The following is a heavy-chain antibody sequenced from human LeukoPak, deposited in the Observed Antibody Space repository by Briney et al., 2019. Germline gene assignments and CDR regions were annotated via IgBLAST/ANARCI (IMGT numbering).Heavy chain of an antibody. CDR2: IRSKAYGGTT. J-gene: IGHJ4*02. D-gene: IGHD3-3*01. V-gene: IGHV3-49*04. CDR3: TRDDFWSGYYTSPLDY. Sequence: QPGRSLRLSCTASGFTFGDYAMSWVRQAPGKGLEWVGFIRSKAYGGTTEYAVSVKGRFTISRDDSKSIAYLQMNSLKTEDTAVYYCTRDDFWSGYYTSPLDYWGQGTLVTVSS. CDR1: GFTFGDYA.